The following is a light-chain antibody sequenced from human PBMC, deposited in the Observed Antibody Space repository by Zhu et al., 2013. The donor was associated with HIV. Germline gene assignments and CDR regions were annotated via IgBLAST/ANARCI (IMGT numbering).Light chain of an antibody. CDR3: QQRRDWPPLT. J-gene: IGKJ4*01. CDR2: GAS. Sequence: EIVLTQSPGTLSLSPGERATLSCRATQSIRNNYLAWYQQKPGQAPRLVIYGASSRATGIPDRFSGSGSGTDFILTISSLQPEDSAVYYCQQRRDWPPLTFGGGTKVEI. CDR1: QSIRNNY. V-gene: IGKV3D-20*02.